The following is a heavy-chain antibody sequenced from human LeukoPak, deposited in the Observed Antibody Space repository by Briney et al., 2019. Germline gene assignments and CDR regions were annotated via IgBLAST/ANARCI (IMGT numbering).Heavy chain of an antibody. CDR2: IYTSGST. CDR3: ASSNIAASEWYFDL. V-gene: IGHV4-4*07. CDR1: GGSISSYY. J-gene: IGHJ2*01. D-gene: IGHD6-6*01. Sequence: SETLSLTCTVSGGSISSYYWSWIRQPAGKGLECLGRIYTSGSTNYNPSLRSRVTMSVDTSKNQFSLKLSSVTAADTAVYYCASSNIAASEWYFDLWGRGTLVTVSS.